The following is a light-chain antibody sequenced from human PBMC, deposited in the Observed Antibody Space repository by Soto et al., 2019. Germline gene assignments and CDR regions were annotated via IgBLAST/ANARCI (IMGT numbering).Light chain of an antibody. Sequence: QSVLTQPASVSGSPGQSITISCTGTSSDVGGYNFVSWYQQHPDKAPKLMIYDVSDRPSGVSNRFSGSKSGNTASLTISGLQAEDEADYYCCSYTSSSTPNYVFGIGTKVTVL. CDR2: DVS. J-gene: IGLJ1*01. V-gene: IGLV2-14*01. CDR1: SSDVGGYNF. CDR3: CSYTSSSTPNYV.